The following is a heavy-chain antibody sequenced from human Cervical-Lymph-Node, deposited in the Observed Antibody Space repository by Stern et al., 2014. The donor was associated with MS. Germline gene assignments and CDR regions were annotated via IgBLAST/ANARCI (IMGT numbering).Heavy chain of an antibody. CDR2: IYYSGST. CDR1: GGSINSGDYY. V-gene: IGHV4-30-4*01. J-gene: IGHJ4*02. D-gene: IGHD1-1*01. CDR3: DRVPAYSYSSTGTDC. Sequence: QLQLQESGPGLVKPSQTLSLTCTVSGGSINSGDYYWSWIRQPPGKGLEWIGYIYYSGSTFYNPSLKSRVTMSVDMSKNQFSLRLSSVTAADTAVYYCDRVPAYSYSSTGTDCWGQGTLVTVSS.